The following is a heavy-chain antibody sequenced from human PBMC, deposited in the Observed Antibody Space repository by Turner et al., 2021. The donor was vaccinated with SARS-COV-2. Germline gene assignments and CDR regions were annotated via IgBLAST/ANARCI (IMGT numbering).Heavy chain of an antibody. D-gene: IGHD3-22*01. Sequence: QVQLQESGPGLVKPSQTLSLTCTVSGDSISSGVYYWTWIRQHPGKGLEWIGYIFYSGSTNYNPSLKSRVTISVDTSKNQFSLKLSSVTAADTAVYYCAREAGPYSSGYNSWFDPWGQGTLVTVSS. J-gene: IGHJ5*02. CDR2: IFYSGST. CDR1: GDSISSGVYY. V-gene: IGHV4-61*08. CDR3: AREAGPYSSGYNSWFDP.